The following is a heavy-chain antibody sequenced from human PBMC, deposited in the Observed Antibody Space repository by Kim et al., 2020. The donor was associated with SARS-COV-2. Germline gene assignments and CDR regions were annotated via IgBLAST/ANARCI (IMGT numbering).Heavy chain of an antibody. Sequence: SETLSLTCTVSGGSISSSSYYWGWIRQPPGKGLEWIGSIYYSGSTYYNPSLKSRVTISVDTSKNQFSLKLSSVTAADTAVYYCARTPRRRGVNSHFDYWAREPWSPSPQ. D-gene: IGHD3-10*01. CDR1: GGSISSSSYY. J-gene: IGHJ4*02. CDR2: IYYSGST. CDR3: ARTPRRRGVNSHFDY. V-gene: IGHV4-39*01.